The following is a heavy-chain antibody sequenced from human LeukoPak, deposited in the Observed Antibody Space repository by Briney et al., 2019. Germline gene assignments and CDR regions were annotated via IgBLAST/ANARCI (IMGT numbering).Heavy chain of an antibody. V-gene: IGHV3-11*01. CDR2: ISSSGSTI. Sequence: PGGSLRLSCAASGFTFSDYYMSWIRQAPGKGLEWVSYISSSGSTIYYADSVKGRFTISRDNAKNSLYLQMNSLRAEDTAVYYCARAYDYGDYDAFDIWVQGTMVTVSS. J-gene: IGHJ3*02. D-gene: IGHD4-17*01. CDR3: ARAYDYGDYDAFDI. CDR1: GFTFSDYY.